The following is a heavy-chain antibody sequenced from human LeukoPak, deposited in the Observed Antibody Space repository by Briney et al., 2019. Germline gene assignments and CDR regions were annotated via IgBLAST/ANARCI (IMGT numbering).Heavy chain of an antibody. J-gene: IGHJ4*02. CDR3: ARGSQYYYDSSGYLDY. D-gene: IGHD3-22*01. Sequence: SETLSLTCTVSGGSIGSYYWSWIRQPPGEGLEWIGCIYYSGSTNYNPSLKSRVTISVDTSKNQFSLKLSSVTAADTAVYDCARGSQYYYDSSGYLDYWGQGTLVTVSS. CDR2: IYYSGST. CDR1: GGSIGSYY. V-gene: IGHV4-59*01.